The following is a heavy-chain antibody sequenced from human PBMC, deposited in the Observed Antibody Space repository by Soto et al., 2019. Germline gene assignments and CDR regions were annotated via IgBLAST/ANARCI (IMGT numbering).Heavy chain of an antibody. D-gene: IGHD2-2*01. J-gene: IGHJ4*02. CDR2: INAGNGNT. CDR1: GYTFTSYA. Sequence: QVQLVQSGAEVKKPGASVKVSCKASGYTFTSYAMHWVRQAPGQRLEWMGWINAGNGNTKYSQKFQGRVTITRDTSASAAYRELSSMRSDDTAVYYCATTAEDIVVVPAAPFDYWGQGTLVTVSS. V-gene: IGHV1-3*01. CDR3: ATTAEDIVVVPAAPFDY.